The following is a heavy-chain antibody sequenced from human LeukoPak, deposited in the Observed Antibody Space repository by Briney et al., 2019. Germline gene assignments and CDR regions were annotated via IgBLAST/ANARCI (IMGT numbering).Heavy chain of an antibody. V-gene: IGHV4-4*08. CDR1: GGSVKTYY. J-gene: IGHJ4*02. CDR3: ARHSARGYNYIDF. D-gene: IGHD5-24*01. CDR2: IHATGST. Sequence: SETLSLTCAVSGGSVKTYYWSWIRKSPERGLQWIGSIHATGSTNTFPSLKSRVTISLDTSTNQFSLRLKSVTAADTAVYYCARHSARGYNYIDFWGRGTLVTVSS.